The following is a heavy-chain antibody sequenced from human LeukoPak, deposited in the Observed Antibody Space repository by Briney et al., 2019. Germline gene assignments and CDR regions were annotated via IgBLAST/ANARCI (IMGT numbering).Heavy chain of an antibody. D-gene: IGHD5-18*01. CDR2: INHSGST. J-gene: IGHJ4*02. CDR3: AGGYSYGLNYFDY. Sequence: GSLRLSCAASGFIFSDHYMDWIRQPPGKGLEWIGEINHSGSTNYNPSLKSRVTISVDTSKNQFSLKLSSVTAADTAVYYCAGGYSYGLNYFDYWGQGALVTVSS. V-gene: IGHV4-34*08. CDR1: GFIFSDHY.